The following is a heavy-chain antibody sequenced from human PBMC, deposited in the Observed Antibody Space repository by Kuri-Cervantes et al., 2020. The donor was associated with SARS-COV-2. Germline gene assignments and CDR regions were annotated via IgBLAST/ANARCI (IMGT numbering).Heavy chain of an antibody. V-gene: IGHV3-21*01. D-gene: IGHD2-2*01. Sequence: GGSLRLSCQASGFTFSISSMDWVRQAPGKGLEWVSSIDSGSTHIYYADSVKGRFTISRDNAKNSLYLQMNSLRAEDTAVYYCARDCSSTSCYFGSAGDFDYWGQGTLVTVSS. CDR1: GFTFSISS. J-gene: IGHJ4*02. CDR3: ARDCSSTSCYFGSAGDFDY. CDR2: IDSGSTHI.